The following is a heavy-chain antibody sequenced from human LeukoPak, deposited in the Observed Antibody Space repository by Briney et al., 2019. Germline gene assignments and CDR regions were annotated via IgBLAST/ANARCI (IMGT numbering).Heavy chain of an antibody. CDR2: ISSSGCNI. V-gene: IGHV3-48*03. CDR1: EFTFRSYE. CDR3: AREGSFYAYGMDV. J-gene: IGHJ6*02. Sequence: GGSLSLSCAASEFTFRSYEMNWVRQAPGKGLEWGSYISSSGCNIYYADSVKGRFTISRDNAKNSLCLQMNSLRAEDTAVYYCAREGSFYAYGMDVWGQGTTVTVSS. D-gene: IGHD3-16*01.